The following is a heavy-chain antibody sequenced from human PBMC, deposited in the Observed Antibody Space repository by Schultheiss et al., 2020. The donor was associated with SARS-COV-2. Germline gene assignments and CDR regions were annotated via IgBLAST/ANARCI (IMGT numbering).Heavy chain of an antibody. Sequence: SETLSLTCTVSGGSISSYYWGWIRQPPGKGLEWIGSIYYSGSTNYNPSLKSRVTISVDTSKNQFSLKLSSVTAADTAVYYCAREGAGIAERVAFDIWGQGTMVTVSS. CDR2: IYYSGST. CDR1: GGSISSYY. CDR3: AREGAGIAERVAFDI. J-gene: IGHJ3*02. V-gene: IGHV4-59*01. D-gene: IGHD6-13*01.